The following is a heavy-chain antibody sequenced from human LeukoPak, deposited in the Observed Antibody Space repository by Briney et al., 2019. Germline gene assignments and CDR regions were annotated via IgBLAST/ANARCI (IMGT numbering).Heavy chain of an antibody. J-gene: IGHJ5*02. CDR1: GYTFTAYY. V-gene: IGHV1-2*02. CDR3: AREGIAEPDTNWFDP. CDR2: INPTSGGT. D-gene: IGHD6-13*01. Sequence: GASVKVSCTPSGYTFTAYYLHWVRQAPGQGLEWMGWINPTSGGTHYAQKFQGRVTMTRDTSISTAYMELSRLTSDDTAVYYCAREGIAEPDTNWFDPWGQGTLVTVSS.